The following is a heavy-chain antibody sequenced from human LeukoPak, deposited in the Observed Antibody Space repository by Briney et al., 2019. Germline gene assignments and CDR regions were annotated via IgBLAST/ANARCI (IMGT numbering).Heavy chain of an antibody. J-gene: IGHJ4*02. CDR1: GFTFSSYE. CDR3: ARPSFSSGSYFDH. CDR2: IKYDGSDK. V-gene: IGHV3-7*01. D-gene: IGHD6-19*01. Sequence: PGGSLRLSCAASGFTFSSYEMNWVRQAPGKGLEWVATIKYDGSDKYYVDSVRGRFTISRDNAKNSLYLQMNSLSGEDTAVYFCARPSFSSGSYFDHWGQGTLVTVSS.